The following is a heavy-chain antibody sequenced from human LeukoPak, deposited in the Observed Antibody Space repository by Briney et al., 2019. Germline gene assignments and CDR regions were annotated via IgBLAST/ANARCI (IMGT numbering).Heavy chain of an antibody. V-gene: IGHV4-38-2*02. CDR1: GYSIGSGYF. J-gene: IGHJ4*02. CDR3: TRDLPYSSGWYVGN. CDR2: IYHSGST. Sequence: SETLSLTCGVSGYSIGSGYFWGWIRQPPGKGLEWIGSIYHSGSTYYNPSLKSRVTISVDTSKNQFSLKVSSVTAEDTAVYYCTRDLPYSSGWYVGNWGQGTLVTVSS. D-gene: IGHD6-19*01.